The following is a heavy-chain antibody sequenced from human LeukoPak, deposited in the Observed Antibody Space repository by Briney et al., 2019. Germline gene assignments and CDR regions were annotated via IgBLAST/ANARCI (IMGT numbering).Heavy chain of an antibody. CDR2: ISAYNGNT. Sequence: ASVKVSCKASGYTFTSYGISWVRQAPGQGLEWMGWISAYNGNTNYAQKLQGRVTMTTDISTSIAYMELRSLRSDDTAVYYCAIIQRGYSYGLPQRWGQGTLVTVSS. CDR1: GYTFTSYG. D-gene: IGHD5-18*01. J-gene: IGHJ4*02. V-gene: IGHV1-18*01. CDR3: AIIQRGYSYGLPQR.